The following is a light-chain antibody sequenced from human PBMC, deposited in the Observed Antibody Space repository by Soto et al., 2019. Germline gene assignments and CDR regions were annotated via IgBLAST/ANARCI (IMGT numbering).Light chain of an antibody. J-gene: IGKJ4*01. V-gene: IGKV3-20*01. CDR3: QQYGGSPLT. CDR2: GAS. Sequence: ELVLTQSPGTLSLSPGERVTLSCRASQRVSSSYLAWYQQKPGQTPRLLIYGASSRATGIPDRFSGSGSGTDFTLTISRLESEDFAVYYCQQYGGSPLTFGGGTKVDIK. CDR1: QRVSSSY.